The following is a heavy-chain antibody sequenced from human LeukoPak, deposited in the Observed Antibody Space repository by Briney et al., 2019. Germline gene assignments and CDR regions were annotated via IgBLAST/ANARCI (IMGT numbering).Heavy chain of an antibody. Sequence: GGSLRLSCAASGFTLSSYAMSWVRQAPGKGLERVSGISGSGGSTYSAGSVKGRFTISRDSSNNTLYLQMNSLRAEDTAVYYCATDTVSYYYGMDVWGQGTTVTVSS. CDR3: ATDTVSYYYGMDV. D-gene: IGHD4-11*01. J-gene: IGHJ6*02. CDR1: GFTLSSYA. V-gene: IGHV3-23*01. CDR2: ISGSGGST.